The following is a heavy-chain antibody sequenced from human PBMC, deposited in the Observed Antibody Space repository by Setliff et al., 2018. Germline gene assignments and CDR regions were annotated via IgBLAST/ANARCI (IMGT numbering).Heavy chain of an antibody. CDR1: GYTFTNYG. J-gene: IGHJ4*02. V-gene: IGHV1-18*01. CDR3: ARAGSAAAGRKGVFEY. CDR2: IGVYTGKS. Sequence: ASVKVSCKASGYTFTNYGITWVRQAPGQGLEWMGWIGVYTGKSYFAHKFQVRFNLTRDTSTSTLYMELSSLISEDTAVYYCARAGSAAAGRKGVFEYWGQGSMVTVSS. D-gene: IGHD6-13*01.